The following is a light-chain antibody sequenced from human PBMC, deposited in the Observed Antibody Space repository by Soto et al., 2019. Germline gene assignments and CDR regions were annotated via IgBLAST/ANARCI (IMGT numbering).Light chain of an antibody. Sequence: QSALTQPASVSGSPGQSIAIHCTGTNSDIGGYNYVSWYQQHPGKAPKLIIYDVTNRPSGVSNRFSGSKSGDTASLTISGLQAEDEADYYCSSYTSSSTQVFGGGTKVTVL. CDR2: DVT. CDR3: SSYTSSSTQV. CDR1: NSDIGGYNY. J-gene: IGLJ2*01. V-gene: IGLV2-14*03.